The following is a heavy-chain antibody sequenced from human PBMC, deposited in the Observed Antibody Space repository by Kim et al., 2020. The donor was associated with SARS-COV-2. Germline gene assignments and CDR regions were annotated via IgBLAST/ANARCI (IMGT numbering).Heavy chain of an antibody. Sequence: SGPTLVKPTQTLTLTCTFSGFSLSTSGMCVSWIRQPPGKALEWLALIDWDDDKYYSTSLKTRLTISKDTSKNQVVLTMTNMDPVDTATYYCARIRHSSGWYYYYGMDVWGQGTTVTVSS. CDR2: IDWDDDK. D-gene: IGHD6-19*01. CDR1: GFSLSTSGMC. J-gene: IGHJ6*02. V-gene: IGHV2-70*01. CDR3: ARIRHSSGWYYYYGMDV.